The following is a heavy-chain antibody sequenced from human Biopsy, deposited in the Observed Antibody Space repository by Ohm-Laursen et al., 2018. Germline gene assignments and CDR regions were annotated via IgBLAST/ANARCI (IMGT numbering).Heavy chain of an antibody. CDR1: GFSVNDNY. Sequence: SLRLSRAASGFSVNDNYMSWVRQAPGKGLEWVSFIYGDGRTFYAGSVKDRFTLSRDTSNNLMFLQMDSLRADDTAVYYCARGGIVSVHSYGRMGLFYFDSWGQGSLVTVAS. J-gene: IGHJ4*02. V-gene: IGHV3-53*01. CDR3: ARGGIVSVHSYGRMGLFYFDS. CDR2: IYGDGRT. D-gene: IGHD5-18*01.